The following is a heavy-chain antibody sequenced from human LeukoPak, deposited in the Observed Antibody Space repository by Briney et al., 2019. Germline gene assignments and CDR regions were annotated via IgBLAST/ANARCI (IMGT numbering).Heavy chain of an antibody. CDR3: AKMLAAHDAFDI. V-gene: IGHV3-23*01. J-gene: IGHJ3*02. CDR1: GFTFSTYG. Sequence: GGALRLSCAASGFTFSTYGMSGVRQAPGKGLEWVSAIGKSGGSTYYADSMKGRFTISRDNSKNTLYLQMNSLRAEDTAVYYCAKMLAAHDAFDIWGQGTMVTVSS. D-gene: IGHD2-8*01. CDR2: IGKSGGST.